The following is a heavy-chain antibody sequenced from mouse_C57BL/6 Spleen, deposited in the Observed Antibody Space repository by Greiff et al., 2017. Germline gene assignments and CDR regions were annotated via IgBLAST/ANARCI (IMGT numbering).Heavy chain of an antibody. CDR3: ERSLYYYGSSYVGAY. J-gene: IGHJ3*01. CDR1: GYAFTNYL. CDR2: INPGSGGT. Sequence: QVQLQQSGAELVRPGTSVKVSCKASGYAFTNYLIEWVKQRPGQGLEWIGVINPGSGGTNYNEKFKGKATLTADKSSSTAYMQLSSLTSEDSAVYFCERSLYYYGSSYVGAYWGQGTLVTVSA. D-gene: IGHD1-1*01. V-gene: IGHV1-54*01.